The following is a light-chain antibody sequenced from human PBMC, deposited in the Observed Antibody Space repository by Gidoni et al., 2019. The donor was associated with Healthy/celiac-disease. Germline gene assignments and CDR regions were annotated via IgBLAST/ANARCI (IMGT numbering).Light chain of an antibody. CDR2: AAS. CDR1: QGISHY. J-gene: IGKJ1*01. Sequence: DIQMTQSPSSLSASVGDRVTITCRASQGISHYLAWYQQKPGKVPKLLIYAASTFQSGVPSRFSGSGSGTDFTLTISSLQPEDVATYYCQKYNSAPRTFGQGTKVEIK. CDR3: QKYNSAPRT. V-gene: IGKV1-27*01.